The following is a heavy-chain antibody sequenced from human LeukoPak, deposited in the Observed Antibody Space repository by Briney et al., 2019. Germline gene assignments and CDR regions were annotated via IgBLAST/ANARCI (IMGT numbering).Heavy chain of an antibody. CDR2: IYTSGST. CDR3: ARSTYDFWSGQTYYFDY. Sequence: PSETPSLTCTVSGGSISSYYWSWIRQPPGKGLEWIGYIYTSGSTNYNPSLKNRVTISVDTSKNQFSLKLSSVTAADTAVYYCARSTYDFWSGQTYYFDYWGQGTLVTVSS. CDR1: GGSISSYY. D-gene: IGHD3-3*01. V-gene: IGHV4-4*09. J-gene: IGHJ4*02.